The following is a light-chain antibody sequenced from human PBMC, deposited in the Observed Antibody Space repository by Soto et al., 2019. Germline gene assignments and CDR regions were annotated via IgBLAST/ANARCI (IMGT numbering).Light chain of an antibody. CDR1: QSVSSQ. Sequence: EIVLTQSPGTLSLSPGERATLSCRASQSVSSQLAWYQQKPGQAPRLLIYDVSNGATGIPARFRGSGSGTDFTLTISSLEPEDFAVYYCQQRSNWPITFGQGTRLEIK. J-gene: IGKJ5*01. CDR3: QQRSNWPIT. V-gene: IGKV3-11*01. CDR2: DVS.